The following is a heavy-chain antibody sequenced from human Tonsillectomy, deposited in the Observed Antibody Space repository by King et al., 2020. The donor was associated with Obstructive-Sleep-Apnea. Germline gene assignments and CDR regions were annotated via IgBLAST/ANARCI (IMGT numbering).Heavy chain of an antibody. CDR1: GFTFNNYG. J-gene: IGHJ4*02. V-gene: IGHV3-30-3*01. D-gene: IGHD3-9*01. CDR3: ARDIGWQTLLNYFDS. CDR2: ISYDGSHK. Sequence: VQLVESGGGVVQPGRSLRLSCAASGFTFNNYGLHWVRQAPGKGLEWVAVISYDGSHKYYGDSVKGRFTISRDNSRNTLYLQMDSLRAEDTAVYYCARDIGWQTLLNYFDSWGQGTLVTVSS.